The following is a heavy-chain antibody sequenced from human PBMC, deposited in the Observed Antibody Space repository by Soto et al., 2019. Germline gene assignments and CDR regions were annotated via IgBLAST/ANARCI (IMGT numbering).Heavy chain of an antibody. CDR2: IIPNFGTT. Sequence: QVQLVQSGAEVKKPGSSVKVSCKASGGTFSNYAISWVRQAPGQGLEWMGVIIPNFGTTNYAQRFQGRVTITADESTSTAYMELSSLRSEDTAVYYCARVSSSWYKDYFDYWGQGTLVTVSS. CDR3: ARVSSSWYKDYFDY. J-gene: IGHJ4*02. CDR1: GGTFSNYA. D-gene: IGHD6-13*01. V-gene: IGHV1-69*12.